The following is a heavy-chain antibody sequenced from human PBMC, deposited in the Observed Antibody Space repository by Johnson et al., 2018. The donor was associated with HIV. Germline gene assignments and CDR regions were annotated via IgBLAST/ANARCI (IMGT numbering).Heavy chain of an antibody. Sequence: QVQLVESGGGVVQPGRSVRLSCAASGFIFSSYGMHWVRQAPGKGLEWVAVIWSDGSNKYYADSVKGRITISRDNSKYTVYLQMNSLRVEDTAVYYCARAPPGGAFDIWGQGTMVTVSS. D-gene: IGHD6-25*01. J-gene: IGHJ3*02. CDR2: IWSDGSNK. V-gene: IGHV3-33*01. CDR3: ARAPPGGAFDI. CDR1: GFIFSSYG.